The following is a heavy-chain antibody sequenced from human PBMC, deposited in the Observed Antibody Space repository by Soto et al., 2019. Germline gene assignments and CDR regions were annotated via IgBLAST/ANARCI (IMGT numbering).Heavy chain of an antibody. CDR2: INPSGGST. CDR3: ARAKVGYCSSTSCYTGVGYYYYGMDV. V-gene: IGHV1-46*01. CDR1: GYTFTSYY. D-gene: IGHD2-2*02. J-gene: IGHJ6*02. Sequence: GASVKVSCKASGYTFTSYYMHWVRQAPGQGLEWMGIINPSGGSTSYAQKFQGRVTMTRDTSTSTVYMELSSLRSEDTAVYYCARAKVGYCSSTSCYTGVGYYYYGMDVWGQGTTVTSP.